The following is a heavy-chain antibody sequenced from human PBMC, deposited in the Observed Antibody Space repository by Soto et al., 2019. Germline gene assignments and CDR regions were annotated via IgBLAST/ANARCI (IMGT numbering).Heavy chain of an antibody. CDR1: GGTFSSYA. Sequence: SVKVSCKASGGTFSSYAICWVRQAPGQGLEWMGGIIPIFGTANYAQKFQGRVTITADESTSTAYMELSSLRSEDTAVYYCATTYYYDSSGFAHFDYWGQGTLVTVSS. CDR3: ATTYYYDSSGFAHFDY. CDR2: IIPIFGTA. D-gene: IGHD3-22*01. J-gene: IGHJ4*02. V-gene: IGHV1-69*13.